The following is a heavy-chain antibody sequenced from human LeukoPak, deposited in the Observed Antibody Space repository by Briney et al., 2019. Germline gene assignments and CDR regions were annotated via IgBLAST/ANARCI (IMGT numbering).Heavy chain of an antibody. CDR1: GFTFSNYD. D-gene: IGHD5-24*01. Sequence: PGGSLRLSCAASGFTFSNYDMNWVRQAPGKGLEWVAYISVSSSSKDYADSVKGRFTISRDDANNSLYLHMSSLRAEDTAVYYCSSVVSDGVTIFDLWGQGTLVTVSS. V-gene: IGHV3-48*04. CDR3: SSVVSDGVTIFDL. CDR2: ISVSSSSK. J-gene: IGHJ4*02.